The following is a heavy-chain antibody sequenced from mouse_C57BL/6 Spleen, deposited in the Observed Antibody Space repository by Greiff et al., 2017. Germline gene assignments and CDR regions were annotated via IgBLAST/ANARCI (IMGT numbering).Heavy chain of an antibody. CDR1: GYTFTSYW. Sequence: QVQLQQSGAELAKPGASVKLSCKASGYTFTSYWMHWVKQRPGQGLEWIGYINPSSGYTKYNQKFKDKAPLTADKSSSTAYMQLSSLTYEDSAVYYCASYYGNYDAMDYWGQGTSVPVSS. CDR2: INPSSGYT. J-gene: IGHJ4*01. D-gene: IGHD2-1*01. CDR3: ASYYGNYDAMDY. V-gene: IGHV1-7*01.